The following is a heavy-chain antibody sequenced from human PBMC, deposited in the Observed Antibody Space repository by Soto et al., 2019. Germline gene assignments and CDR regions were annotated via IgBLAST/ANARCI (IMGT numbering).Heavy chain of an antibody. J-gene: IGHJ6*03. CDR1: GGSISSGGYY. Sequence: SETLSLTCTVSGGSISSGGYYWSWIRQHPGKGLEWIGYIYYSGSTYYNPSLKSRVTISVDTSKNQFSLKLSSVTAADTAVYYCARRNYDILTGTFTYYYYYMDVWGKGTTVTVSS. CDR2: IYYSGST. CDR3: ARRNYDILTGTFTYYYYYMDV. D-gene: IGHD3-9*01. V-gene: IGHV4-31*03.